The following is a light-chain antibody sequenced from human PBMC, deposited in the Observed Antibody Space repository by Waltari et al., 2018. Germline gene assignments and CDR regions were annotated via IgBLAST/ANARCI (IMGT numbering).Light chain of an antibody. Sequence: EVVMTQSPATLSVSPGERVSLSCSASQSAKTSLAWYQQTPGQAPRLLIYRASTRAAGVPDRFSGSGSGTEFTLTISSLQSEDSAIYYCQQYNIWPWTFCPGTNVDIK. CDR2: RAS. CDR3: QQYNIWPWT. V-gene: IGKV3D-15*01. CDR1: QSAKTS. J-gene: IGKJ1*01.